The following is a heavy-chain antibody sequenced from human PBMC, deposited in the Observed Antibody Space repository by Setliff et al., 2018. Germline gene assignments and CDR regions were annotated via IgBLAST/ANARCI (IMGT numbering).Heavy chain of an antibody. J-gene: IGHJ6*02. V-gene: IGHV3-23*03. CDR2: IYSGDRNT. D-gene: IGHD3-10*01. CDR1: GFTFSTYA. Sequence: GGSLRLSCVGSGFTFSTYAMSWVRQAPGKGLEWVSTIYSGDRNTFYTDSVKGRFTIFRDGSKNTLFLHMTSLRAEDTAVYYCARDGVFYAMDFWGQGTTVTVSS. CDR3: ARDGVFYAMDF.